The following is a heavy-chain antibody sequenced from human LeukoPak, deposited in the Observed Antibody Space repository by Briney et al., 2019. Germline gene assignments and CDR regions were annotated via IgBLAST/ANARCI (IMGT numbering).Heavy chain of an antibody. Sequence: TGGSLRLSCAVSGFTVAANYMTWVRQAPGKGLEWVSVFYSGGSAYYADSVKGRFTISRDLSKNTLFLQMNSLRAEDTAAYYCATPGGSGDYPYPTYFNYWGQGTLITVSS. CDR3: ATPGGSGDYPYPTYFNY. J-gene: IGHJ4*02. CDR1: GFTVAANY. D-gene: IGHD3-10*01. V-gene: IGHV3-53*01. CDR2: FYSGGSA.